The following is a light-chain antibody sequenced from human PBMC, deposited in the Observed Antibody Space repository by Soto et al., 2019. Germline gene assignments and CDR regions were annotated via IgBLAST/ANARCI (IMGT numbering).Light chain of an antibody. J-gene: IGKJ1*01. CDR1: QSIRSNY. CDR3: QQYSISST. CDR2: GVS. Sequence: EIVLTQSPGTLSLSPGERATLSCRASQSIRSNYLAWYQQKPGQAPRFLIYGVSSRATDIPDRFSGSGSGTDFTLTINRLEPEDFAVYYCQQYSISSTFGQGTKVDIK. V-gene: IGKV3-20*01.